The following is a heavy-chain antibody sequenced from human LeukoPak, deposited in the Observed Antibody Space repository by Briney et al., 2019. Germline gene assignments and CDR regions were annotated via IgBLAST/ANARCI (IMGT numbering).Heavy chain of an antibody. D-gene: IGHD6-19*01. Sequence: AGGSLRLSCTASGFTFRSHAMHWVRQAAGKWLEWVAVISFDGNIKYYADPVKGRVTVSRDNTKNTLSLQMSSLTSEDTALYYCARDLLAFGSSGRFWFALDMWGQGTLVTVSS. CDR1: GFTFRSHA. CDR3: ARDLLAFGSSGRFWFALDM. J-gene: IGHJ3*02. CDR2: ISFDGNIK. V-gene: IGHV3-30-3*01.